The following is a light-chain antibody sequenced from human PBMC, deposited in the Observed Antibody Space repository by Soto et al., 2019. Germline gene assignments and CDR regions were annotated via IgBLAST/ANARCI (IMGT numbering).Light chain of an antibody. Sequence: EIVLTQSPGTLSLSPGERATLSCRASQSVSTNYFVWYQQKPGQAPRLLIYDASSRATGVPDKFRGSGSGTDFTLIISRLEPEDFAVYYCQQYVSSLTFGGGTKIEIK. J-gene: IGKJ4*01. CDR2: DAS. V-gene: IGKV3-20*01. CDR1: QSVSTNY. CDR3: QQYVSSLT.